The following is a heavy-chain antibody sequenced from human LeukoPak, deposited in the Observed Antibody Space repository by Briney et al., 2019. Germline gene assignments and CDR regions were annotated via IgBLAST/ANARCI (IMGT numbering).Heavy chain of an antibody. CDR2: ISSSGSTT. D-gene: IGHD5-12*01. V-gene: IGHV3-48*03. CDR1: GFIFSRYE. Sequence: HPGGSLRLSCAVSGFIFSRYEMNWVRQAPGKGLECVSFISSSGSTTYYADSVKGRFTGSRDDAKYSLNLQINSLRSDDTAVYYCARVGGGYTSFDYWGQGTLVTVSS. CDR3: ARVGGGYTSFDY. J-gene: IGHJ4*02.